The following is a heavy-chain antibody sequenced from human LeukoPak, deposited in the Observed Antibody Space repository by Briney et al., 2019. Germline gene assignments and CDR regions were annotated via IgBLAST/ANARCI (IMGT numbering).Heavy chain of an antibody. D-gene: IGHD3-10*01. CDR2: IYHSGST. CDR1: GGSITSYY. CDR3: ARSSVRGVTISGPKSGMDV. Sequence: SETLSLTCTVSGGSITSYYWSWIRQPPGKGLEWIGYIYHSGSTNYNPSLKSRVTISVDTSKNQFSLKLSSVTAADTAVYYCARSSVRGVTISGPKSGMDVWGQGTTVTVSS. V-gene: IGHV4-59*12. J-gene: IGHJ6*02.